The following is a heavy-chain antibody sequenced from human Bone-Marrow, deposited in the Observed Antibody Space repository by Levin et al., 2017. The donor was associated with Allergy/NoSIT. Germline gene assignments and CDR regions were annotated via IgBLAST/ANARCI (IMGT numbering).Heavy chain of an antibody. CDR3: ARVPSYGSDY. D-gene: IGHD4-17*01. CDR1: GFTFSDYY. V-gene: IGHV3-11*01. J-gene: IGHJ4*02. Sequence: GESLKISCAASGFTFSDYYMSWIRQAPGKGLEWVSYISSSGTTMYYADSVKGRITISRDNAKNSLYLQMNSLRAEDTAVYYCARVPSYGSDYWGQGTLVTVSS. CDR2: ISSSGTTM.